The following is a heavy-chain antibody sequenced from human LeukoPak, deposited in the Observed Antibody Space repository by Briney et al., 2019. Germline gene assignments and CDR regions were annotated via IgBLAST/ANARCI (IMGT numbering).Heavy chain of an antibody. V-gene: IGHV3-9*01. Sequence: GGCLRLSCAASGFTFDDYGMHWVRQAPGKGLECVSGISWNSGSIGYADSVKGRFTISRDNAKKLLYLQMNSLRAEDTALYYCAKGYIYAYYHCMDVWGKGTTVTVSS. J-gene: IGHJ6*03. CDR2: ISWNSGSI. CDR1: GFTFDDYG. D-gene: IGHD2-2*02. CDR3: AKGYIYAYYHCMDV.